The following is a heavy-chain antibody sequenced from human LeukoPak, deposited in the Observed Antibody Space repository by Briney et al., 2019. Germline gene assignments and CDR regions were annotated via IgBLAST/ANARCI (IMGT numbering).Heavy chain of an antibody. D-gene: IGHD5-12*01. CDR3: ANSGYDFRSFDY. CDR2: ISGSGGST. Sequence: GGSLRLSCAASGFTFSSYAVSWVRQAPGKGLEWVSAISGSGGSTYYADSVKGRFTISRDNSKDTLYLQMNSLRAEDTAVYYCANSGYDFRSFDYWGQGTLVTVSS. J-gene: IGHJ4*02. CDR1: GFTFSSYA. V-gene: IGHV3-23*01.